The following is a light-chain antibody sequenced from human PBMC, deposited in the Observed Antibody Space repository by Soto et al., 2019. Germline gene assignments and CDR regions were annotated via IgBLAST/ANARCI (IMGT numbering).Light chain of an antibody. J-gene: IGLJ2*01. CDR1: SSDIGGYNY. V-gene: IGLV2-14*03. Sequence: QSALTQPASVSGSPGQSITISCTGTSSDIGGYNYVSWYQQHPGKAPKLMIYDVSDRPSGVSNRFSGSKSGNTASLTISGLQAEDEADYYCASYASCNTVLFGGGTKLTVL. CDR2: DVS. CDR3: ASYASCNTVL.